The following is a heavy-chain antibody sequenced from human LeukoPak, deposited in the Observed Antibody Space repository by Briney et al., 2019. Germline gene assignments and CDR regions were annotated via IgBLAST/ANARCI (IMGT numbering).Heavy chain of an antibody. Sequence: PGGSLRLSCAASGFTFSSYAMHWVRQAPGKGLEYVSAISSNGGSIYYANSVKGRFTITRDNSKNTLYLQMGSLRAEDMAVYYCARTSGSYNEWDYWGQGTLVTVSS. CDR3: ARTSGSYNEWDY. CDR2: ISSNGGSI. D-gene: IGHD1-26*01. CDR1: GFTFSSYA. V-gene: IGHV3-64*01. J-gene: IGHJ4*02.